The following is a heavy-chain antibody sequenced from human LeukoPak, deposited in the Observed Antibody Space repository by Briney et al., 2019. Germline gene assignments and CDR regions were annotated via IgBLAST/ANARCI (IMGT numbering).Heavy chain of an antibody. CDR1: GFTVGSNY. V-gene: IGHV3-7*01. D-gene: IGHD3-22*01. Sequence: GGSLRLSCAASGFTVGSNYMTWVRQAPGKGLEWVASVKKDASEKYCVDSVKGRFTISRDNAKNSLCLQMNSLRVEDTAVYYCARDEELDYYDSSGYFDYWGQGTLVTVSS. J-gene: IGHJ4*02. CDR2: VKKDASEK. CDR3: ARDEELDYYDSSGYFDY.